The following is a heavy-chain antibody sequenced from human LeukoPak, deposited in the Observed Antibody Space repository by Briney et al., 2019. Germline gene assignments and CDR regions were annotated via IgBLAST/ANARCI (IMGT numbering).Heavy chain of an antibody. J-gene: IGHJ4*02. CDR2: ISGSGGST. D-gene: IGHD3-22*01. Sequence: GGTLRLSCAASGFTFSSYGMSWVRQAPGKGLEWVSAISGSGGSTYYADSVKGRFTISRDNSKNTLYLQMNSLRAEDTAVYYCVRDLGAWDYYYDSSGFYWGQGALVTVSS. CDR3: VRDLGAWDYYYDSSGFY. CDR1: GFTFSSYG. V-gene: IGHV3-23*01.